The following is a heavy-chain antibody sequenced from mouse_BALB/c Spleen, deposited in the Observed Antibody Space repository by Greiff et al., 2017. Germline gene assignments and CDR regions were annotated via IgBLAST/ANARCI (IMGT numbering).Heavy chain of an antibody. CDR1: GYSITSDYA. J-gene: IGHJ4*01. V-gene: IGHV3-2*02. D-gene: IGHD1-1*01. Sequence: VQLKESGPGLVKPSQSLSLTCTVTGYSITSDYAWYWIRQFPGNKLEWMGYISYSGSTSYNPSLKSRISITRDTSKNQFFLQLNSVTTEDTATYYCARAPITTVGAYAMDYWGQGTSVTVSS. CDR3: ARAPITTVGAYAMDY. CDR2: ISYSGST.